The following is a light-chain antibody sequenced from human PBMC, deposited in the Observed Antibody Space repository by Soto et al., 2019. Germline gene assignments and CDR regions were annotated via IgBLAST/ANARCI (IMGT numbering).Light chain of an antibody. CDR1: QSISNY. V-gene: IGKV1-39*01. CDR2: AAF. Sequence: IEVTRNATSLSASIGDRDTITCRASQSISNYLNWYQQKPGKAPKLLIYAAFSLQSGVPSRFSGTGSGTDFTLTISSLQPEDCATYYCQQSYNIPRTFGQGTKVDI. J-gene: IGKJ1*01. CDR3: QQSYNIPRT.